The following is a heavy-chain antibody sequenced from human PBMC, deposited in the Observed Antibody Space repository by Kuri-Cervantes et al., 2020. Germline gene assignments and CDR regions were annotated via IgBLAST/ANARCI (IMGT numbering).Heavy chain of an antibody. CDR1: GFTFSDHY. V-gene: IGHV3-9*01. CDR3: AKAAGNWYYYYYMDV. D-gene: IGHD6-13*01. Sequence: GGSLRLSCGASGFTFSDHYMDWVRQAPGKGLEWVSGISWNSGSIGYADSVKGRFTISRDNAKNSLYLQMNSLRAEDTALYYCAKAAGNWYYYYYMDVWGKGTTVTVSS. CDR2: ISWNSGSI. J-gene: IGHJ6*03.